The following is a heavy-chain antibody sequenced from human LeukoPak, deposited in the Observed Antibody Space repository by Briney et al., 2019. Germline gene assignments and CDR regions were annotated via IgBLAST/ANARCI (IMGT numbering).Heavy chain of an antibody. J-gene: IGHJ4*02. Sequence: SGGSLRLSCAASGFTFNKYNMNWVRQAPGKGLEWVSSISTSSSYIYYADSVKGRFTISRDNAKNSLYLQMNSLRAEDTAVYYCARAAGEMATIRYWGQGTLVTVSS. CDR2: ISTSSSYI. CDR3: ARAAGEMATIRY. CDR1: GFTFNKYN. D-gene: IGHD5-24*01. V-gene: IGHV3-21*01.